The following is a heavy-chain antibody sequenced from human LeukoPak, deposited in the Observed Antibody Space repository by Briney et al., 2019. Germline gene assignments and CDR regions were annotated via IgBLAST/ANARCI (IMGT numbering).Heavy chain of an antibody. CDR1: GGSISSSNW. CDR2: IYHSGST. CDR3: ARGSRDSSGYYCGFDY. Sequence: SETLSLTCTVSGGSISSSNWWCWVRQPPGKGLEWIGEIYHSGSTNYNPSLKSRVTISVDKSKNQFSLKLSSVTAADTAVYYCARGSRDSSGYYCGFDYWGQGTLVTVSS. V-gene: IGHV4-4*02. J-gene: IGHJ4*02. D-gene: IGHD3-22*01.